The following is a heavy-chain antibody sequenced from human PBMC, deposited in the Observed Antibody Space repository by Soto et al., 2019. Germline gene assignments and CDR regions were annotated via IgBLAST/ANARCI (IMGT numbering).Heavy chain of an antibody. CDR2: IWYDGSNK. J-gene: IGHJ6*03. CDR1: GFTFSSYG. Sequence: GGSLRLSCAASGFTFSSYGMHWVRQAPGKGLEWVAVIWYDGSNKYYADSVKGRFTISRDNSKNTLYLQMNSLRAEDTAVYYCAREAFLEALVLYQDYMAVPTQRTTVIVS. V-gene: IGHV3-33*01. D-gene: IGHD3-3*01. CDR3: AREAFLEALVLYQDYMAV.